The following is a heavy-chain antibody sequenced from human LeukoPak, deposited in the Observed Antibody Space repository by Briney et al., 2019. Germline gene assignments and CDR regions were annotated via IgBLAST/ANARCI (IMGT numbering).Heavy chain of an antibody. D-gene: IGHD3-22*01. CDR2: ISGSGGST. V-gene: IGHV3-23*01. CDR3: AKIATTYYYDSSGYYPDAFDI. J-gene: IGHJ3*02. CDR1: GFTFSTYG. Sequence: GGSLRLSCVASGFTFSTYGMSWVRQAPGKGLEWVSAISGSGGSTYYADSVKGRFTISRDNSKNTLYLQMNSLRAEDTAVYYCAKIATTYYYDSSGYYPDAFDIWGQGTMVTVSS.